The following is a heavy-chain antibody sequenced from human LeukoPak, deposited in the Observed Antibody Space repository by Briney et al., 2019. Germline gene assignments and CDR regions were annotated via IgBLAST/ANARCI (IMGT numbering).Heavy chain of an antibody. D-gene: IGHD2-15*01. J-gene: IGHJ2*01. Sequence: SETLSLTCTVSGYSIAHGFFWAWIRQPPGGGLEWIGSLFHSGTTYYNTSLKSRISTSVDTSKNQFSLKLRLVTAADTAVYYCARVEVPRDINDWYFDLWGRGTLVTVSS. CDR3: ARVEVPRDINDWYFDL. CDR2: LFHSGTT. CDR1: GYSIAHGFF. V-gene: IGHV4-38-2*02.